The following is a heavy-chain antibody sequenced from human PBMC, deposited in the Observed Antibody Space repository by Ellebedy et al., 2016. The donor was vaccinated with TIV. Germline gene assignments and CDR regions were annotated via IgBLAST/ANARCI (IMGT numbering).Heavy chain of an antibody. Sequence: GESLKISXAASGFIFSGTAMSWVRQAPGEGLEWVSAISGSGGSTYYADSVKGRFTISRDNSKNTLYLQMDSLGAEDTAVYYCARDGYNQIPYDFWGQGALVTVSS. CDR1: GFIFSGTA. J-gene: IGHJ4*02. CDR2: ISGSGGST. CDR3: ARDGYNQIPYDF. V-gene: IGHV3-23*01. D-gene: IGHD5-24*01.